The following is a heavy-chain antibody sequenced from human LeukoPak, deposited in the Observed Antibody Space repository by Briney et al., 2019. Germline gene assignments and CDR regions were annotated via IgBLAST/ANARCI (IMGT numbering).Heavy chain of an antibody. V-gene: IGHV1-24*01. J-gene: IGHJ3*02. CDR1: GYTLTELS. Sequence: GASVKVSGKVSGYTLTELSMHWVRQAPGKGLEWMGGFDPEDGETIYAQKFQGRVTMTEDTSTDTAYMELSSLRSEDTAVYYCATDSRSRVRGAFDIWGQGTMVTVSS. CDR3: ATDSRSRVRGAFDI. D-gene: IGHD3-10*01. CDR2: FDPEDGET.